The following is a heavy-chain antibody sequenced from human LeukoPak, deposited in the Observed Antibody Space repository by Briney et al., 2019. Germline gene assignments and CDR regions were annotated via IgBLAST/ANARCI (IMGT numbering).Heavy chain of an antibody. Sequence: ASVKVSCKASGYTFTGYYMHWVRQAPGQGLEWMGWINPNSGGTNYAQKFQGRVTMTRDTSISTAYMELRRLRSDDPAVYYCARDKRHWAAAGEFDHWGQGTLVPVSS. J-gene: IGHJ4*02. D-gene: IGHD6-13*01. V-gene: IGHV1-2*02. CDR1: GYTFTGYY. CDR2: INPNSGGT. CDR3: ARDKRHWAAAGEFDH.